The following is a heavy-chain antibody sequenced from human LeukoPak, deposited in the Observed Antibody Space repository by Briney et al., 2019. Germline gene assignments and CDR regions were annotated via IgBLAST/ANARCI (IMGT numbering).Heavy chain of an antibody. CDR3: AGTRDYDFWSGYNFDY. CDR2: IYTSGST. CDR1: GGSISSYY. V-gene: IGHV4-4*09. Sequence: SETLSLTCTVSGGSISSYYWSWIRQPPGKGLEWIGYIYTSGSTNYNPSLKSRVTISVDTSKNQFSLKLSSVTAADTAVYYCAGTRDYDFWSGYNFDYWGQGTLVTVSS. J-gene: IGHJ4*02. D-gene: IGHD3-3*01.